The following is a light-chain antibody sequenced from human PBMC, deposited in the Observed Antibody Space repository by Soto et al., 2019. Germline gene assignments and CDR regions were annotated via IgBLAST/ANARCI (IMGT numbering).Light chain of an antibody. Sequence: QSVLTQPPSVSGAPGQRVTISCTGSSSNIGAGYAVHWYQQLPRTAPKLLIYGNSNRPSGVPDRFSGSRSGTSASLAITGLQAEDEADYYCQSYDSSLSGREVFGGGTKVTVL. CDR3: QSYDSSLSGREV. J-gene: IGLJ2*01. CDR2: GNS. V-gene: IGLV1-40*01. CDR1: SSNIGAGYA.